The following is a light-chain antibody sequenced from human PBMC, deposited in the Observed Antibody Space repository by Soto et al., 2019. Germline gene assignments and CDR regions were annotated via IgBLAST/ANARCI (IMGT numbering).Light chain of an antibody. J-gene: IGKJ1*01. Sequence: DIQMTQSPSTLSASVGDRVTITCRASQSISSWLAWYQQKPGKAPELLIYDASSLESGVPSRFSGSGSGTEFTLTISRLQPDDFATYYCQQYKSYRTVGQGTKVDSK. CDR3: QQYKSYRT. CDR2: DAS. V-gene: IGKV1-5*01. CDR1: QSISSW.